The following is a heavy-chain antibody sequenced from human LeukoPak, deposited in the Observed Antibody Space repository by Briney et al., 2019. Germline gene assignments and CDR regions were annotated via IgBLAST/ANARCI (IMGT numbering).Heavy chain of an antibody. D-gene: IGHD3-22*01. CDR3: ARGYYYDTRNAFDI. CDR2: IQTSRST. CDR1: VGSISRYY. J-gene: IGHJ3*02. Sequence: SETLSLTCTVFVGSISRYYWSWIRQPAGKGLEWIGRIQTSRSTNYIPYLKSRVTISVDNSKDQFSLKLRSVTAADTAVYYCARGYYYDTRNAFDIWGQGTMVTVSS. V-gene: IGHV4-4*07.